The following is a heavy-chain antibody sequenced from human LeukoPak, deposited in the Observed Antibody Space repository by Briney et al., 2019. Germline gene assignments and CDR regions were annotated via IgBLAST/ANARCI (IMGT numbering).Heavy chain of an antibody. CDR2: IYYSGST. J-gene: IGHJ4*02. V-gene: IGHV4-59*01. CDR3: AREWLAARRGYFDY. D-gene: IGHD6-6*01. CDR1: GGSISSYY. Sequence: PSETLSLTCTVSGGSISSYYWSWIRQPPGKGLEWIGYIYYSGSTNYNPSPKSRVTISVDTSKNQFSLKLSSVTAADTAVYYCAREWLAARRGYFDYWGQGTLVTVSS.